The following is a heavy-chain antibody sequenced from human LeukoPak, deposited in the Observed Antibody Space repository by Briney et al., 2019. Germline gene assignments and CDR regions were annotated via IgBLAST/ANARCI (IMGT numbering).Heavy chain of an antibody. CDR1: GFTFNNYG. Sequence: GGSLRLSCAASGFTFNNYGMHWVRQAPGTGLEWVAFIRFDRSNIYYADSVKGRFTISRDNSKNTLYLQMNSLRAEDTAVYYCANEFSGRKELVRLLAAAAPRGDAFDIWGQGTMVTVSS. J-gene: IGHJ3*02. V-gene: IGHV3-30*02. CDR2: IRFDRSNI. CDR3: ANEFSGRKELVRLLAAAAPRGDAFDI. D-gene: IGHD6-13*01.